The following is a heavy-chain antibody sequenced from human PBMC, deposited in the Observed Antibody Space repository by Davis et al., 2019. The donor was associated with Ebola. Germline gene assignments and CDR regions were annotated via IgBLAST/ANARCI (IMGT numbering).Heavy chain of an antibody. CDR1: GYTFTSYD. J-gene: IGHJ5*02. V-gene: IGHV1-8*02. Sequence: AASVKVSCKASGYTFTSYDINWVRQATGQGLEWMGWMNPNSGSTGYAQKFRGRVTMTRNTSISTAYMELTSLRFEDTAVYYCARGRWVAARWFDPWGQGTLVTVSS. CDR2: MNPNSGST. CDR3: ARGRWVAARWFDP. D-gene: IGHD6-6*01.